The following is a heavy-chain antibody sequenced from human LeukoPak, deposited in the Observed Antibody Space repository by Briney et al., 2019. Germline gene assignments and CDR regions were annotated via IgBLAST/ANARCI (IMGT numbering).Heavy chain of an antibody. CDR2: ISSGSTYR. D-gene: IGHD5-24*01. V-gene: IGHV3-21*01. CDR3: ARDSERRDGFSLYFFDY. Sequence: GGSLRLSCTASGFTFNTYTMNWVRQAPGKGLEWVSSISSGSTYRYYADSVKGRFTISRDNAENSLFLQMDSLRAEDTALYYCARDSERRDGFSLYFFDYWGRGTLVTVSS. J-gene: IGHJ4*02. CDR1: GFTFNTYT.